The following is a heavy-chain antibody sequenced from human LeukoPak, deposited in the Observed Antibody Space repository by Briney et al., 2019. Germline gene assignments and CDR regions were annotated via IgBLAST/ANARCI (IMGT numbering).Heavy chain of an antibody. CDR3: AKLREWELPDLFDY. J-gene: IGHJ4*02. CDR2: ISGSGGSR. Sequence: TGGSLRLSCAVSGFTFSSYAMSWVRQAPGKGLEWVSGISGSGGSRFYTDSVKGRFTISRDNSKNTLYLQMNSLRAEDTAVYYCAKLREWELPDLFDYWGQGTLVTVSS. V-gene: IGHV3-23*01. D-gene: IGHD1-26*01. CDR1: GFTFSSYA.